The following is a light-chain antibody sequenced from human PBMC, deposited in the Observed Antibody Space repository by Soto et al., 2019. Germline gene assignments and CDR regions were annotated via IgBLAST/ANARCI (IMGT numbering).Light chain of an antibody. CDR1: QRISRN. Sequence: EIVMTQSPSTLSVYPVEIATLSWRASQRISRNLAWCQQKPGQAPRLLIYGASTRATGIPARFSGSGSGTEFTLTISSLQSEDFATYYCQQYNSYPLTFGGGTKVDIK. J-gene: IGKJ4*01. CDR2: GAS. CDR3: QQYNSYPLT. V-gene: IGKV3-15*01.